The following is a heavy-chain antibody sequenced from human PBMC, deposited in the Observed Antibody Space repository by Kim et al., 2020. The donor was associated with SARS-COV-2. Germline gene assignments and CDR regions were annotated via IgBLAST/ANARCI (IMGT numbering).Heavy chain of an antibody. D-gene: IGHD5-18*01. V-gene: IGHV5-51*01. CDR2: IYPGDSDT. Sequence: GESLKISCKGSGYSFTSYWIGWVRQMPGKGLEWMGIIYPGDSDTRYSPSFQGQVTIPADKSISTAYLQWSSLKASDTAMYYCARFKAYRQLWFQRRTSRSYYFDYWGQGTLVTVSA. CDR3: ARFKAYRQLWFQRRTSRSYYFDY. CDR1: GYSFTSYW. J-gene: IGHJ4*02.